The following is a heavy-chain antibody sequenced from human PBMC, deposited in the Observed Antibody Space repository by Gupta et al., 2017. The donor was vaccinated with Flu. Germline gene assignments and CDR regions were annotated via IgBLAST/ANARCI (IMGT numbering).Heavy chain of an antibody. V-gene: IGHV3-33*01. D-gene: IGHD3-22*01. J-gene: IGHJ4*02. CDR3: ARGLEGSSGSYPVGY. Sequence: GLEWVAVIWYDGSNKYYADSGKGRFTIYRDNSKNTLSLQMNRLRDEAMAVYYCARGLEGSSGSYPVGYWGQGTLVTVSS. CDR2: IWYDGSNK.